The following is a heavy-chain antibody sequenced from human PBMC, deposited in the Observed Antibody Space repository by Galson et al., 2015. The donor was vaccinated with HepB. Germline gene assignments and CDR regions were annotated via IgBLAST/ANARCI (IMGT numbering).Heavy chain of an antibody. CDR2: INPNSGGT. J-gene: IGHJ5*02. CDR1: GYTFTGYY. V-gene: IGHV1-2*02. CDR3: ARAAAVTARSTYNWFDP. D-gene: IGHD2-21*02. Sequence: SVKVSCKASGYTFTGYYMHWVRQAPGQGLEWMGWINPNSGGTNYAQRFQGRVTMTRDTSISTAYMELSRLRSDDTAVYYCARAAAVTARSTYNWFDPWGQGTLVTVSS.